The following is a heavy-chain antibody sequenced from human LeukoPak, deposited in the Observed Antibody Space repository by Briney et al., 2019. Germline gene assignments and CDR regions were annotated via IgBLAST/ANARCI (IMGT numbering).Heavy chain of an antibody. D-gene: IGHD3-16*02. V-gene: IGHV4-4*07. CDR2: IYTSGST. CDR3: AKERAGYTNPYYFDY. CDR1: GGSISSYY. J-gene: IGHJ4*02. Sequence: PSETLSLTCTVSGGSISSYYWSWIRQPAGKGLEWIGRIYTSGSTNYNPSLKSRVTMSVDTSKNQFSLKLSSVTAADTAVYYCAKERAGYTNPYYFDYWGQGTLVTVSS.